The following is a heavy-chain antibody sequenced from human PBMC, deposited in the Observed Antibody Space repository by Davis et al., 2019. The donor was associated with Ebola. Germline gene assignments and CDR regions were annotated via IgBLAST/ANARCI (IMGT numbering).Heavy chain of an antibody. Sequence: GGSLRLSCAASGFSFSTYSMNWVRQAPGKGLEWVSSITGSSSYIFYADSVKGRFTVSRDNSKNTLYLQMSSLRTEDTAVYYCVKTQFLEWSYGMDVWGQGTTVTVSS. CDR2: ITGSSSYI. J-gene: IGHJ6*02. CDR3: VKTQFLEWSYGMDV. V-gene: IGHV3-21*01. D-gene: IGHD3-3*01. CDR1: GFSFSTYS.